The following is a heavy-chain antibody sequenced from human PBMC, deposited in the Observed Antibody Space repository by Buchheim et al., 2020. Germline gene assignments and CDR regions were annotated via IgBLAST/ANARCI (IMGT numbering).Heavy chain of an antibody. D-gene: IGHD3-22*01. CDR3: ARARKSSGYYYAGGAFDI. CDR2: IIPILGIA. CDR1: GGTFSSYT. Sequence: QVQLVQSGAEVKKPGSSVKVSCKASGGTFSSYTISWVRQAPGQGLEWMGRIIPILGIANYAQKFQGRVTITADKSTSTAYMELSSLRSEDTAVYYCARARKSSGYYYAGGAFDIWGQGT. J-gene: IGHJ3*02. V-gene: IGHV1-69*02.